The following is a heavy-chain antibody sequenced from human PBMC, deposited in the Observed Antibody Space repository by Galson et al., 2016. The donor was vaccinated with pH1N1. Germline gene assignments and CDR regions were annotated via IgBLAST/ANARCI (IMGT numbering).Heavy chain of an antibody. Sequence: SETLSLTCAVYGWSFRGYYWSWIRQSPEKGLEWIGEIIHGGSTTYNPSLEGRGALSLDTSTNHFSLRLMAVTAADTASYFCARHPTSGFPTIAVAARRRPFDVRGQGTLVTVSS. V-gene: IGHV4-34*12. CDR1: GWSFRGYY. D-gene: IGHD6-19*01. CDR3: ARHPTSGFPTIAVAARRRPFDV. J-gene: IGHJ3*01. CDR2: IIHGGST.